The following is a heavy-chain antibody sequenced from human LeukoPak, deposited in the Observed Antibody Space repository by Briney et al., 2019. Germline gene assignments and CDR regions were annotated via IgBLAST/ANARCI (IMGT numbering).Heavy chain of an antibody. D-gene: IGHD2-2*01. J-gene: IGHJ5*02. CDR3: ARGVVVPAAIWFDP. CDR1: GGSISSGGYY. V-gene: IGHV4-31*03. CDR2: IYYSGST. Sequence: SETLSLTCTVSGGSISSGGYYWSWIRQHPGKGLEWIGYIYYSGSTYYNPSLKSRVTISVDTFKNQFSLKLSSVTAADTAVYYCARGVVVPAAIWFDPWGQGTLVTVSS.